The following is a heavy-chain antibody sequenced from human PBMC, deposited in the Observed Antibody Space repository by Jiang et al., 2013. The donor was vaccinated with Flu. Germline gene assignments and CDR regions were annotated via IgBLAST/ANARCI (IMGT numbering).Heavy chain of an antibody. V-gene: IGHV3-30*04. D-gene: IGHD6-13*01. CDR2: ISYDGSNK. CDR3: AKDLSIAAAGAKRFDYYFDY. Sequence: VQLVESGGGLVQPGRSLRLSCTASGFTFGDYAMSWFRQAPGKGLEWVAVISYDGSNKYYADSVKGRFTISRDNSKNTLYLQMNSLRAEDTAVYYCAKDLSIAAAGAKRFDYYFDYVGPGNPGHRL. CDR1: GFTFGDYA. J-gene: IGHJ4*02.